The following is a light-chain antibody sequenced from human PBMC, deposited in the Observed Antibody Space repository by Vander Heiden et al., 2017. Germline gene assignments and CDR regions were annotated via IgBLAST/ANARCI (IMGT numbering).Light chain of an antibody. J-gene: IGKJ1*01. CDR3: RQDDNYPRT. CDR1: QGIRND. CDR2: AAS. V-gene: IGKV1-6*01. Sequence: AIEMTQPPSSLSASVGDRVTITCRASQGIRNDLGWYQQKPGKAPKLLIYAASSLQSGVPSRFSGSGSGTDFTLTISSLHPEDFATYYCRQDDNYPRTFGQGTKVEIK.